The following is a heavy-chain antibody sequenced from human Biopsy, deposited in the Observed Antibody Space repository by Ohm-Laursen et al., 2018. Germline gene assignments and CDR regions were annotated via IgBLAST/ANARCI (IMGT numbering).Heavy chain of an antibody. J-gene: IGHJ3*01. CDR1: GFPFTGFS. Sequence: SLRLSCAASGFPFTGFSMDWVRQAPGKGLEWVASITSGSSYIYYADSVKGRFTISRDNAQNSLYLHMNSLRAEDTAVYYCARLNSGTYDASDLWGQGTMVIVSS. CDR3: ARLNSGTYDASDL. V-gene: IGHV3-21*01. CDR2: ITSGSSYI. D-gene: IGHD1-26*01.